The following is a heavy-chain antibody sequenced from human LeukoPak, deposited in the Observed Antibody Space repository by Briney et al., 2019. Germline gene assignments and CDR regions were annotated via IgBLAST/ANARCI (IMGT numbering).Heavy chain of an antibody. CDR3: ASCFGGSGSLDFDY. J-gene: IGHJ4*02. CDR1: GFTFSSSA. D-gene: IGHD1-26*01. CDR2: ISGSGGST. Sequence: PGGSLRLSCAASGFTFSSSAMRWVRRAPGKGLEWVSDISGSGGSTYYADSVKGRFTNTSNNSKNTLYLQMNSLRAEDTAVYYCASCFGGSGSLDFDYWGQGTLVTVSS. V-gene: IGHV3-23*01.